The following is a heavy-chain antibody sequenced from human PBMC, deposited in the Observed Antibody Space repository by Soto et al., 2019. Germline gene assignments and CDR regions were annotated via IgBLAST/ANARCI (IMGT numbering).Heavy chain of an antibody. CDR2: VDPNSGGT. CDR3: ARDNHGPLDY. Sequence: QVQLVQSGAEVKQPGASVKVSCKPSGYTFSDLYIHWVRQAPGQGLEWMGWVDPNSGGTKQTQKFQGRLTMTRDTPTGTVYRELYSLGSDDTSVYYWARDNHGPLDYWGQGTLVTVSS. D-gene: IGHD2-8*01. CDR1: GYTFSDLY. V-gene: IGHV1-2*02. J-gene: IGHJ4*02.